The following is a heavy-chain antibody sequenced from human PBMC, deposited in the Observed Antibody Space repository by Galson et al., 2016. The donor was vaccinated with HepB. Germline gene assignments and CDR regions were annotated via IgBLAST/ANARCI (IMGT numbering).Heavy chain of an antibody. CDR2: IKSKTNGGTP. CDR1: GFTFNNAW. Sequence: SLRLSCAASGFTFNNAWMSWVRQAPGKGLEWVGRIKSKTNGGTPDYAAPGKGRFTISRDDSKNTLYLQMNSLKTEDTAGYYCTTDSPDYGDSDTWGQGTLVTVSS. V-gene: IGHV3-15*01. J-gene: IGHJ5*02. CDR3: TTDSPDYGDSDT. D-gene: IGHD4-17*01.